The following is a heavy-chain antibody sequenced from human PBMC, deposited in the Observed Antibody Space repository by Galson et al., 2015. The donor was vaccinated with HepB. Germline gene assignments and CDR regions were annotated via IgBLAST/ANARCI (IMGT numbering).Heavy chain of an antibody. V-gene: IGHV3-30-3*01. CDR1: GFTFSSYA. Sequence: SLRLSCAASGFTFSSYAMHWVRQAPGKGLEWVAVISYDGSNKYYADSVKGRFTISRDNSKNTLYLQMNSLRAEDTAVYYCARDGGDRHCSSTSCYTGNDRAFDIWGQGTMFTVSS. J-gene: IGHJ3*02. CDR2: ISYDGSNK. D-gene: IGHD2-2*02. CDR3: ARDGGDRHCSSTSCYTGNDRAFDI.